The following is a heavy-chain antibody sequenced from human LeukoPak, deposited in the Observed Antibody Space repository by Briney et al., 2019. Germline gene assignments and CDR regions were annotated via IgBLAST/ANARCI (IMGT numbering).Heavy chain of an antibody. J-gene: IGHJ5*02. Sequence: GGSLRLSCAASGFSLGTYWMHWVRQVPGKGLVWVSRVNGDGSNTNYADSVKGRFTISRDNAENTLHLQMNSLRAEDTAVYYCAIDPSSYDSSGPWGQGTLVTVSP. CDR2: VNGDGSNT. CDR1: GFSLGTYW. D-gene: IGHD6-25*01. CDR3: AIDPSSYDSSGP. V-gene: IGHV3-74*01.